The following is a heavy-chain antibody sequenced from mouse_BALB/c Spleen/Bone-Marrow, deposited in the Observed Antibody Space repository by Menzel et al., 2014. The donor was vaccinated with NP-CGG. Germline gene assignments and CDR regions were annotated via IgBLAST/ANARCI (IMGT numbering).Heavy chain of an antibody. V-gene: IGHV5-6-4*01. J-gene: IGHJ4*01. Sequence: EVMLVESGGGLVKPGGSLKLSCAASGFTFSSYTMSWVRQTPEKRLEWVATISSGGSYTYYPDSVKGRFTISRDNVKNTLYLQMSSLKSEDTAMYYCTRDLYDGYYYYAMDYWGQGTSVTVSS. CDR3: TRDLYDGYYYYAMDY. CDR1: GFTFSSYT. D-gene: IGHD2-3*01. CDR2: ISSGGSYT.